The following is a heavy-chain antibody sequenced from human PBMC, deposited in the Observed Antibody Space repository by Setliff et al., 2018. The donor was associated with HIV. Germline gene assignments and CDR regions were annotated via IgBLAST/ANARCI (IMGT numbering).Heavy chain of an antibody. CDR1: GGSISSSNNY. CDR3: ARVYYNLWSSYFWEHVQLDP. D-gene: IGHD3-3*01. J-gene: IGHJ5*02. Sequence: SETLSLTCTVSGGSISSSNNYWGWIRQPPGKGLEWIGSIYYSGSTHYNPSLKGRISISLDTSKNQFSLRLSSATAADTAVYYCARVYYNLWSSYFWEHVQLDPWGQGTRVTVSS. V-gene: IGHV4-39*07. CDR2: IYYSGST.